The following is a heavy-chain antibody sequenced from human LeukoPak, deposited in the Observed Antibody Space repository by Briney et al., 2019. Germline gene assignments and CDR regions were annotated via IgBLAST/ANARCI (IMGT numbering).Heavy chain of an antibody. CDR3: ALTPGGPDYYYYGMDV. CDR1: GGTFSSYA. Sequence: SVKVSCKASGGTFSSYAISWVRQAPGQGLEWMGGIIPIFGTANYAQKFQGRVTITADESTSTAYMELSSLRSEDTAVYYCALTPGGPDYYYYGMDVRGQGTTVTVSS. J-gene: IGHJ6*02. D-gene: IGHD1-14*01. CDR2: IIPIFGTA. V-gene: IGHV1-69*01.